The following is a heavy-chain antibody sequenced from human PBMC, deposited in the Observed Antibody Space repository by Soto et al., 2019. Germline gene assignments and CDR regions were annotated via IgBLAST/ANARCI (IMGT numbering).Heavy chain of an antibody. V-gene: IGHV4-59*01. J-gene: IGHJ3*02. CDR1: GGSISSYY. D-gene: IGHD2-8*01. Sequence: SETLSLTCTVSGGSISSYYWSWIRQPPGKGLEWIGYIYYSGSTNYNPSLKSRVTISVDTSKNQFSLKLSSVTAADTAVYYCARDFGGFNGPDDFDIWGQGTMVTVSS. CDR2: IYYSGST. CDR3: ARDFGGFNGPDDFDI.